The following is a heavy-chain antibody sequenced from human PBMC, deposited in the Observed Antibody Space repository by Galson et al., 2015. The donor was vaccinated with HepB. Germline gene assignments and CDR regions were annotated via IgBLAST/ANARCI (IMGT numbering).Heavy chain of an antibody. V-gene: IGHV1-46*01. CDR1: GYTFTSYY. J-gene: IGHJ6*02. CDR2: INPSGGST. Sequence: SVKVSCKASGYTFTSYYMHWVRQAPGQGLEWMGIINPSGGSTSYAQKFQGRVTMTRDTSTSTVYMELSSLRSEDTAVYYCARDRAGRRSDPLGHGMDVWGQGTTVTVSS. CDR3: ARDRAGRRSDPLGHGMDV. D-gene: IGHD3-10*01.